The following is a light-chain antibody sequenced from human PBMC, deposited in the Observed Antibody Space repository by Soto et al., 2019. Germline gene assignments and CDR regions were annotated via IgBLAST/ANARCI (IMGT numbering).Light chain of an antibody. CDR1: QSVRNNN. Sequence: EIVLTQAPGTLCLSPGERATLSCRASQSVRNNNLNWDQQKAGQAPRLLLYGASIRATGIPDRFSGSGSGTDFTLTIIRLEPEAFALYFCQQYGRSATSTFGPGTRLDIK. CDR2: GAS. J-gene: IGKJ5*01. CDR3: QQYGRSATST. V-gene: IGKV3-20*01.